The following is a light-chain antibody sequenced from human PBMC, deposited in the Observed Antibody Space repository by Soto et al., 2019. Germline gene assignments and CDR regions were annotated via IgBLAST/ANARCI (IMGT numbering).Light chain of an antibody. J-gene: IGKJ4*01. CDR2: WAS. Sequence: DIVMTQSPDSLTVSLGERATINCKSSQSDLYSSNNKNYLAWYQQKAGQTPKLLIYWASTRESGVTDQFSSSASVTDFTLTISSLQAEDVAVYYCQQYYGTPLTFGGGTKVEI. V-gene: IGKV4-1*01. CDR1: QSDLYSSNNKNY. CDR3: QQYYGTPLT.